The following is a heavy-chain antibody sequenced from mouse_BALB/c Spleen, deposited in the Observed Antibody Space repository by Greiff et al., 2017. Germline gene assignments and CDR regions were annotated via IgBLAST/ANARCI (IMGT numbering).Heavy chain of an antibody. Sequence: EVKLVESGAELVKPGASVKLSCTASGFNIKDTYMHWVKQRPEQGLEWIGRIDPANGNTKYDPKFQGKATITADTSSNTAYLQLSSLTSEDTAVYYCAFGYDGAMDYWGQGTSVTVSS. CDR1: GFNIKDTY. CDR3: AFGYDGAMDY. J-gene: IGHJ4*01. CDR2: IDPANGNT. D-gene: IGHD2-2*01. V-gene: IGHV14-3*02.